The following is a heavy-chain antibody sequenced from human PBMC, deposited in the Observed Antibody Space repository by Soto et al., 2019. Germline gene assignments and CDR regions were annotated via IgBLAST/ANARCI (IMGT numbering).Heavy chain of an antibody. J-gene: IGHJ6*03. D-gene: IGHD2-21*01. CDR2: ISSSSSTI. Sequence: EVQLVESGGGLVQPGGSLRLSCAASGFTFSSYSMNWVRQAPGKGLEWVSYISSSSSTIYYADSVKGRFTISRDNAKNSLYLQINSLRAEDTAVYYCARDLRLVQGPSDVVYYYYYMDVRGKGTTVTVSS. CDR3: ARDLRLVQGPSDVVYYYYYMDV. V-gene: IGHV3-48*01. CDR1: GFTFSSYS.